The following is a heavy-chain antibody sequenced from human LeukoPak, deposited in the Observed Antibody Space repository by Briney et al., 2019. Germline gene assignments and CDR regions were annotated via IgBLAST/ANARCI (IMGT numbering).Heavy chain of an antibody. CDR2: IWYDGSNK. J-gene: IGHJ4*02. V-gene: IGHV3-33*01. D-gene: IGHD3-16*02. CDR3: ARDKLRLGELSLDY. Sequence: GGSLRLSCAASGFTFSSYGMHWVRQAPGKGLEWVAVIWYDGSNKYYADSVKGRFTISRDNSKNTLYLQMNSLRAEDTAVYYCARDKLRLGELSLDYWGQGTLVTVSS. CDR1: GFTFSSYG.